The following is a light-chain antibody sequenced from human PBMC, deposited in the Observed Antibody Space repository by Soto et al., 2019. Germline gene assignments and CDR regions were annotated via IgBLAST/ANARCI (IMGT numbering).Light chain of an antibody. CDR2: GAS. Sequence: EIVLTQSPATLSLSPGERATLSCRASQSCSSNLAWYQQRPGRAPRLLMHGASTRATGIPDRFSGSGSGTDFTLTISRLEPEDFAVYYCQQYGSSPWTFGQGTKVDIK. CDR3: QQYGSSPWT. CDR1: QSCSSN. J-gene: IGKJ1*01. V-gene: IGKV3-20*01.